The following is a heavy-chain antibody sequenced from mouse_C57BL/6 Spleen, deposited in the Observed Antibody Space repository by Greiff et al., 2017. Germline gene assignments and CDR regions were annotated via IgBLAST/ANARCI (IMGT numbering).Heavy chain of an antibody. CDR3: AREVFITTVVAPFDY. CDR2: INPSSGYT. J-gene: IGHJ2*01. D-gene: IGHD1-1*01. Sequence: QVQLKESGAELARPGASVKMSCKASGYTFTSYTMHWVKQRPGQGLEWIGYINPSSGYTKYNQKFKDKATLTADKSSSTAYMQLSSLTSEDSAVYYCAREVFITTVVAPFDYWGQGTTLTVSS. V-gene: IGHV1-4*01. CDR1: GYTFTSYT.